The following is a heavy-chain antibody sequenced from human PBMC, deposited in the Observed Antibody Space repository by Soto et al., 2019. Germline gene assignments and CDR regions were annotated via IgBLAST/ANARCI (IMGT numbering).Heavy chain of an antibody. Sequence: FLRLSCAASGFTVSNYYMTWVRQAPGKGLEWVSVIYTGGSTTYADSVKGRFTTSRDNSKNTVFLQMSSLRVEDTAVYYCARSFDYWGQGILVTVSS. J-gene: IGHJ4*02. CDR2: IYTGGST. CDR1: GFTVSNYY. CDR3: ARSFDY. V-gene: IGHV3-66*01.